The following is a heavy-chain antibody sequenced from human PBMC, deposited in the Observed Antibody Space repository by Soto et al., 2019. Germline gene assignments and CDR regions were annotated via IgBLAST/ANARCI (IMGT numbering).Heavy chain of an antibody. CDR3: ARARIFLVRGVPKKPLYYFDC. CDR1: WGSFTGYC. CDR2: INQSGST. Sequence: PLQPMSLARSVDWGSFTGYCWGWIRQPPEKGLEWIGEINQSGSTNYNPSLKSRVTISVDTSKNQFSLKLSSVTAADTAVYYCARARIFLVRGVPKKPLYYFDCWGQGTLVTVSS. V-gene: IGHV4-34*01. D-gene: IGHD3-10*01. J-gene: IGHJ4*02.